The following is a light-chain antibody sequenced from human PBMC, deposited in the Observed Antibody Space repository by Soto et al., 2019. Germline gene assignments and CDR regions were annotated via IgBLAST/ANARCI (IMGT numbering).Light chain of an antibody. V-gene: IGLV2-14*01. J-gene: IGLJ7*01. CDR3: SSYSSSSFML. CDR1: TSDVGGYNY. Sequence: QSALTQPASVSGSPGQSITISCTGTTSDVGGYNYVSWYQQHPGKAPKLMIYDVSNWPSGVSNRFSGSKSGNTASLTISGLQAEDEADYYCSSYSSSSFMLFGGGTQLTVL. CDR2: DVS.